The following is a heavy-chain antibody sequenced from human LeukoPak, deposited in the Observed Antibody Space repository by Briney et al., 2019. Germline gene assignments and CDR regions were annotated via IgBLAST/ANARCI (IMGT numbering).Heavy chain of an antibody. D-gene: IGHD2-15*01. J-gene: IGHJ4*02. CDR1: GFTFSSYD. CDR2: ISYDGSNY. Sequence: QTGGSLRLSCAASGFTFSSYDMHWVRQAPGKGLEWVALISYDGSNYHYADSVKGRFTVSRDNSKNTLYLQMNSLRPEDTAVYYCAQDACGGSCYSFDSWGQGTLVTVYS. CDR3: AQDACGGSCYSFDS. V-gene: IGHV3-30*18.